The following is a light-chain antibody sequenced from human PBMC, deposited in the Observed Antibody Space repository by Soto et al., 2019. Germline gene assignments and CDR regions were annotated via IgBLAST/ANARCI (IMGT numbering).Light chain of an antibody. J-gene: IGLJ2*01. Sequence: QSALTQPASVSGSPGQSITISCTGTSSDIGAYNFVSWYQQHPGKAPELMLYDVNIRPSGVSNRFSGSKSGNTASLTISGLQAEDEADYYYSSRTTSTTMIFGGGTKLTVL. CDR3: SSRTTSTTMI. CDR1: SSDIGAYNF. CDR2: DVN. V-gene: IGLV2-14*03.